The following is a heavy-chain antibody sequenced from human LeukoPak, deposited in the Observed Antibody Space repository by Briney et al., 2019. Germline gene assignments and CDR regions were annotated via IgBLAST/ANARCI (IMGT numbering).Heavy chain of an antibody. CDR3: AKWGDYDILTGYYDPDY. CDR2: ISGRDDST. J-gene: IGHJ4*02. D-gene: IGHD3-9*01. V-gene: IGHV3-23*01. CDR1: GFTVSNYA. Sequence: PGASPRLSCAASGFTVSNYAMYWVRQAPGKGLEWVSAISGRDDSTYYADSVEGRFTISRDTSKNTLFLQMNSLRAEDTAVYYCAKWGDYDILTGYYDPDYWGQGTLVTVSS.